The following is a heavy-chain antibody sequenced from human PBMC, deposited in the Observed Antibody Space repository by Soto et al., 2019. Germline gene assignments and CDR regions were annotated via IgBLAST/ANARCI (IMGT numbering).Heavy chain of an antibody. CDR1: GGSISSSSYY. V-gene: IGHV4-39*01. D-gene: IGHD1-20*01. CDR3: ATPRQDSWNDDGWFDP. J-gene: IGHJ5*02. Sequence: SETLSLTCTVSGGSISSSSYYWGWIRQPPGKGLEWIGSIYYSGSTYYNPSLKSRVTISVDTSKNQFSLKLSSVTAADTAVYYCATPRQDSWNDDGWFDPWGQGTLVTVSS. CDR2: IYYSGST.